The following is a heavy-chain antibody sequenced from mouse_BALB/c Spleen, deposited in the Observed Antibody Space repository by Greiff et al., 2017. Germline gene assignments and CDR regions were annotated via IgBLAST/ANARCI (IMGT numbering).Heavy chain of an antibody. D-gene: IGHD2-14*01. V-gene: IGHV3-6*02. Sequence: DVKVEESGPGLVKPSQSLSLTCSVTGYSITSGYYWNWIRQFPGNKLEWMGYISYDGSNNYNPSLKNRISITRDTSKNQFFLKLNSVTTEDTATYYCARDKNYRYDRDWYFDVWGAGTTVTVSS. CDR3: ARDKNYRYDRDWYFDV. J-gene: IGHJ1*01. CDR1: GYSITSGYY. CDR2: ISYDGSN.